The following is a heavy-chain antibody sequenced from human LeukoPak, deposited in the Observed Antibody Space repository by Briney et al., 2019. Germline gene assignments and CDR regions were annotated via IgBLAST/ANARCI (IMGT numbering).Heavy chain of an antibody. CDR2: INHSGST. V-gene: IGHV4-38-2*02. CDR3: ARSPDILTGEKFDY. D-gene: IGHD3-9*01. CDR1: GYSISSGYY. J-gene: IGHJ4*02. Sequence: PSETLSLTCTVSGYSISSGYYWGWIRQPPGKGLEWIGSINHSGSTYYNPSLKSRVTISVDTSKNQFSLKLSSVTAADTAVYYCARSPDILTGEKFDYWGQGTLVTVSS.